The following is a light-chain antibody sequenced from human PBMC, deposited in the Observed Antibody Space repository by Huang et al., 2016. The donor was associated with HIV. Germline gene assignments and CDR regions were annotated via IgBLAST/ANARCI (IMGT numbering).Light chain of an antibody. J-gene: IGKJ4*01. CDR3: QQYKSYPLT. CDR1: QSISYW. CDR2: DAS. V-gene: IGKV1-5*01. Sequence: DIQMTQSPSTLSASVGDRVTIPCRASQSISYWLAWYHQNPGKAPKLLIYDASSLESGVPSRFSGSGSGTEFTLTISSLQPDDFATYYCQQYKSYPLTFGGGTKVEIK.